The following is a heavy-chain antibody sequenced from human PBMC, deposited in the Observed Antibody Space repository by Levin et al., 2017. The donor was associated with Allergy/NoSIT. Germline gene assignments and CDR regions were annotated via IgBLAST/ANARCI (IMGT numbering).Heavy chain of an antibody. J-gene: IGHJ4*02. D-gene: IGHD3-3*01. CDR3: AQGHHTKRSGLTKDFGC. Sequence: GGSLRLSCAASGFTVSTYYMSWVRQAPGKGLEWVSEIYSGGSTYYADSVRGRFTISGDNSKNPLYLQMDSLRADDTAFYYCAQGHHTKRSGLTKDFGCWGQGTQVTVSS. CDR2: IYSGGST. V-gene: IGHV3-53*01. CDR1: GFTVSTYY.